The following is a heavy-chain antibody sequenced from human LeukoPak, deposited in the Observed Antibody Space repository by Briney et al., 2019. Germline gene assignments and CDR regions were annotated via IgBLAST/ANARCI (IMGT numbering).Heavy chain of an antibody. CDR2: IYYSGST. J-gene: IGHJ6*03. V-gene: IGHV4-39*01. CDR1: GGSISSSNW. CDR3: ARHAEGVYYHYMDV. Sequence: SETLSLTCAVSGGSISSSNWWSWVRQPPGKGLEWIGSIYYSGSTYYNPSLKSRVTISVDTSKNQFSLKLSSVTAADTAVYYCARHAEGVYYHYMDVWGKGTTVTVSS. D-gene: IGHD2-8*01.